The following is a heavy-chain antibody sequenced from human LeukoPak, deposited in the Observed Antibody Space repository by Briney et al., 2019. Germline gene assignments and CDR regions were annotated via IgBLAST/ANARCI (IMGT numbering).Heavy chain of an antibody. CDR2: SGSGVNS. V-gene: IGHV3-23*01. D-gene: IGHD5-12*01. Sequence: PGGSLRPSCAASGFTLRSYDMSWVRQAPGKGLEWVAASGSGVNSYYADSVRGRFTISRDNSQNTLYLQMDSLRAEDTALYYCAKEYSGYDFDYWGQGTLVTVSS. J-gene: IGHJ4*02. CDR3: AKEYSGYDFDY. CDR1: GFTLRSYD.